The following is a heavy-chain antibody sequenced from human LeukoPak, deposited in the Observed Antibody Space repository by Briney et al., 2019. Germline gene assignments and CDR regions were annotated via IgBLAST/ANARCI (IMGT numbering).Heavy chain of an antibody. V-gene: IGHV3-48*04. CDR2: ISSSGSTI. D-gene: IGHD3-22*01. Sequence: PGGSLRLSCAASGFTFSSYGMHWVRQAPGKGLEWVSYISSSGSTISYTDSVKGRFTISRDNAKNSLYLQMNSLRAEDTAVYYCARDQTYYYDSSGYPIDAFDIWGQGTMVTVSS. J-gene: IGHJ3*02. CDR3: ARDQTYYYDSSGYPIDAFDI. CDR1: GFTFSSYG.